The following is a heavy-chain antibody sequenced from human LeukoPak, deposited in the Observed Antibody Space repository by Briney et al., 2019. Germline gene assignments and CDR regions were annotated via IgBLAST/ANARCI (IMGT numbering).Heavy chain of an antibody. CDR3: ARGVWSSLNAFDI. V-gene: IGHV3-7*01. Sequence: GGSLRLSCVASGFTFTTSRMSWVRQTPGKGLEWVANIKPDGGEKHYVDSVKGRFTISRDNAGSSLYLQMSSLGGDDTALYYCARGVWSSLNAFDIWGQGQWSPSLQ. CDR1: GFTFTTSR. J-gene: IGHJ3*02. CDR2: IKPDGGEK. D-gene: IGHD2-21*02.